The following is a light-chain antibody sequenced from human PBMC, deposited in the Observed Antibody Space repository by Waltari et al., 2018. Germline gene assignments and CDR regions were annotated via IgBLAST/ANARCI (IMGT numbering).Light chain of an antibody. CDR3: GAWDSSVSAYV. CDR2: KND. V-gene: IGLV1-51*01. J-gene: IGLJ1*01. Sequence: QSVLTQPPSVSATPGQKVTIPCSGRTPNICNEYVSCYQQLPRTAPKLLIYKNDNRPSGIPDRFSGSKSGTSATLGITGLQTGDEAHYYCGAWDSSVSAYVFGTGTEVTVL. CDR1: TPNICNEY.